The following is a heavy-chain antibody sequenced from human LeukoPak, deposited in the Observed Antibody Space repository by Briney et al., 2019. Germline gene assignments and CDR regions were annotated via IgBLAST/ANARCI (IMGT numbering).Heavy chain of an antibody. Sequence: SETLSLTCTVSDDSITSYFWNWIRQPPGEGLEWIGYIFYSGDTNYDPSLKSRVTIPVHTSKNHFSLKLSSVTAADTAVYYCARGLWSGYYRVIDAFDIWGQGTMVTVSS. CDR1: DDSITSYF. J-gene: IGHJ3*02. CDR2: IFYSGDT. V-gene: IGHV4-59*01. D-gene: IGHD3-3*01. CDR3: ARGLWSGYYRVIDAFDI.